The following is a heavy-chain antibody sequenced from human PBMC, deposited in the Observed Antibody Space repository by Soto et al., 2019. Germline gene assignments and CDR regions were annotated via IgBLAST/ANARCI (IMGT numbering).Heavy chain of an antibody. V-gene: IGHV1-3*04. J-gene: IGHJ5*02. Sequence: ASVKVSCKASGYTFTSYIMHWVRQAPGLSLEWMGWINTGNGDTAYSDKFQGRVTITKDTSASTAYVELSSLRSEDTAVYYCARPRDTIGRPAGGLDTWGLGTLVTVSS. CDR1: GYTFTSYI. D-gene: IGHD1-1*01. CDR2: INTGNGDT. CDR3: ARPRDTIGRPAGGLDT.